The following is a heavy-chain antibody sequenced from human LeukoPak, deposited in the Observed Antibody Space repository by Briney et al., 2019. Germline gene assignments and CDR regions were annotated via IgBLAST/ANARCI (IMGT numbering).Heavy chain of an antibody. J-gene: IGHJ4*02. Sequence: SETLSLTCGVSGGSFNDYYWTWIRQPPGKGLEWIGEIIYSGRTNYSPSLKSRVTLSVDTSKNQFSLKLSSVTAADTAVYYCAGHHPRNTVDFWGQGTLVTVSS. CDR3: AGHHPRNTVDF. CDR2: IIYSGRT. D-gene: IGHD2/OR15-2a*01. V-gene: IGHV4-34*12. CDR1: GGSFNDYY.